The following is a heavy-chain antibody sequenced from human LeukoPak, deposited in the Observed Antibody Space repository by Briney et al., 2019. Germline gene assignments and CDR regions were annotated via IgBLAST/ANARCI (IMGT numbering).Heavy chain of an antibody. CDR2: ISSSSSYI. D-gene: IGHD5-12*01. V-gene: IGHV3-21*01. CDR1: GFTFSSYS. J-gene: IGHJ4*02. CDR3: ARDGGYRAIDY. Sequence: GGSLRLSCAASGFTFSSYSMNWVRQAPGKGLEWVSSISSSSSYIYYADLVKGRFTISRDNAKNSLYLQMNSLRAEDTAVYYCARDGGYRAIDYWGQGTLVTVSS.